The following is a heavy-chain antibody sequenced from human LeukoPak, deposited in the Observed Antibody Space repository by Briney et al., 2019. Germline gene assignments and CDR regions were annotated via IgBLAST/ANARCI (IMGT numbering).Heavy chain of an antibody. Sequence: GGSLRLSCTASGFTFSDYWMTWVRQAPGKGLEWVANIKQDGSAKYFVDSVKGRFTISRDNAKNSLYLQMDSLRVEDTATYYCARWRGSTSERSDYWGQGTLVTVSS. CDR3: ARWRGSTSERSDY. D-gene: IGHD2-2*01. V-gene: IGHV3-7*01. CDR2: IKQDGSAK. J-gene: IGHJ4*02. CDR1: GFTFSDYW.